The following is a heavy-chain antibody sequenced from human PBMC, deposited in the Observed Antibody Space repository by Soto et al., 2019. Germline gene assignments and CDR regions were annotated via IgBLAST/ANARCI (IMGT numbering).Heavy chain of an antibody. J-gene: IGHJ6*04. Sequence: GGSLRLSCAASGFAFSNAWINWVRQAPGKGLEWVAVIWYDGSNKYYADSVKGRFTISRDNSKNTLYLQMNSLRAEDTAVYYCARDFSDSSQADVWGKGTTVTVSS. CDR2: IWYDGSNK. CDR1: GFAFSNAW. D-gene: IGHD2-2*01. V-gene: IGHV3-33*08. CDR3: ARDFSDSSQADV.